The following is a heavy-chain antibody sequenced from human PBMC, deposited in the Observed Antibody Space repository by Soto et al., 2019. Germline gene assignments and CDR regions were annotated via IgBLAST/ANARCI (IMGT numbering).Heavy chain of an antibody. CDR2: INSDGSST. D-gene: IGHD1-26*01. Sequence: GSLRLSCAASGFTFSSYWMHWVRQAPGKGLVWVSRINSDGSSTSYADSVKGRFTISRNNAKNTLYLQMNSLRAEDTAVYYCAREEHYYYGMDVWGQGTTVTVSS. V-gene: IGHV3-74*01. CDR1: GFTFSSYW. CDR3: AREEHYYYGMDV. J-gene: IGHJ6*02.